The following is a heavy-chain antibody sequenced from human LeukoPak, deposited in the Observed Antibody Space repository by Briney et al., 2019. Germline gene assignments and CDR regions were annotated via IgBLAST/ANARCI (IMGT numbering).Heavy chain of an antibody. CDR2: IYYSGST. CDR1: GGSISSYY. J-gene: IGHJ6*03. Sequence: RPSETLSLTCTVSGGSISSYYWSWIRQPPGKGLEWIGYIYYSGSTNYNPSLKSRVTISVDTSKNQFSPKLSSVTAADTAVYYCARGRSSMVRGYYYYYMDVWGKGTTVTISS. D-gene: IGHD3-10*01. CDR3: ARGRSSMVRGYYYYYMDV. V-gene: IGHV4-59*01.